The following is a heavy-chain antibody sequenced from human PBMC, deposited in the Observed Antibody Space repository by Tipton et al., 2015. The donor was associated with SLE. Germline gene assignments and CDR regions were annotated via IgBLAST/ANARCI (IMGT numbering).Heavy chain of an antibody. V-gene: IGHV3-30*02. D-gene: IGHD2-2*02. CDR1: GFTFSSYG. J-gene: IGHJ4*02. CDR3: VSGKGYCSSTSCYTGSYFDY. Sequence: SLRLSCAASGFTFSSYGMHWVRQAPGKGLEWVAFIRYDGSNKYYADSVKGRFTISRDNSKNSLYLQMNSLRAEDTAVYYCVSGKGYCSSTSCYTGSYFDYWGQGTLVTVSS. CDR2: IRYDGSNK.